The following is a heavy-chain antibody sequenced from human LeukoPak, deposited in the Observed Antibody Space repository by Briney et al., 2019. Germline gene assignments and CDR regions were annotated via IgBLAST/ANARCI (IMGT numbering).Heavy chain of an antibody. D-gene: IGHD1-26*01. CDR2: ISGSGGST. CDR1: GFTFSSYA. CDR3: AKGGMYLDYFDY. V-gene: IGHV3-23*01. J-gene: IGHJ4*02. Sequence: GGSLRLSCAASGFTFSSYAMSWVRQAPGKGLERVSAISGSGGSTYYADSVKGRFTISRDNSKNTLYLQMNSLRAEDTAVYYCAKGGMYLDYFDYWGQGTLVTVSS.